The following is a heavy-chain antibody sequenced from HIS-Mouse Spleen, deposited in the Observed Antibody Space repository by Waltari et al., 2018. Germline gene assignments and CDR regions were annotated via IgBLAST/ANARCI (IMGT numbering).Heavy chain of an antibody. J-gene: IGHJ2*01. V-gene: IGHV4-39*07. CDR1: GGSISSSSYY. CDR3: AREIPYSSSWYDWYFDL. CDR2: IYYSGSP. D-gene: IGHD6-13*01. Sequence: QLQLQESGPGLVKPSETLSLTCTVSGGSISSSSYYWGWIRQPPGQGLEWIGSIYYSGSPYYNPSLKRRVTISVDTSKNQFSLKLSSVTAADTAVYYCAREIPYSSSWYDWYFDLWGRGTLVTVSS.